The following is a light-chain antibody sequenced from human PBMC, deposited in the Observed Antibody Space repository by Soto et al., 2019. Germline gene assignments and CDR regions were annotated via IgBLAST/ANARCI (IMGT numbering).Light chain of an antibody. V-gene: IGKV1-5*03. J-gene: IGKJ3*01. CDR2: KAS. Sequence: DIQMTQSPSTLSASVGDRVTITCRASESISDWLAWYQQKPGKAPNLLIQKASTLKSGVPSRFSGSGSGTEFTLTIGSLQPDDFATYYCQQSYNTPFTFGPGTKVDLK. CDR1: ESISDW. CDR3: QQSYNTPFT.